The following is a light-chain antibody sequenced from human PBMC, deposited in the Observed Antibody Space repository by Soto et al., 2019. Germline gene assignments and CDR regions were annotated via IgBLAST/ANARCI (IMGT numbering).Light chain of an antibody. V-gene: IGLV4-69*01. CDR3: QTWGTGIPV. J-gene: IGLJ7*01. Sequence: QPVLTQSPSASASLGASVKLTCTLSSGHSNYAIAWHQQQPEKGSRYLMKVNSDGSHNKGDGIPDRFSGSSSGAERYLTISSLQSEDEADYYCQTWGTGIPVFGGGTQLTVL. CDR2: VNSDGSH. CDR1: SGHSNYA.